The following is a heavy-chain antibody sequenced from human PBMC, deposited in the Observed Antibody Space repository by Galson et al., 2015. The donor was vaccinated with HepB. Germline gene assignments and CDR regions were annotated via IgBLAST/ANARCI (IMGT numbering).Heavy chain of an antibody. D-gene: IGHD1-26*01. CDR2: INPNSGGT. Sequence: SGYTFTGYYMHWVRQAPGQGLEWMGWINPNSGGTNYAQKFQGRVTMTRDTSISTAYMELSRLRSDDTAVYYCARGRYSGSYYYYYGMDVWGQGTTVTVS. CDR1: GYTFTGYY. V-gene: IGHV1-2*02. J-gene: IGHJ6*02. CDR3: ARGRYSGSYYYYYGMDV.